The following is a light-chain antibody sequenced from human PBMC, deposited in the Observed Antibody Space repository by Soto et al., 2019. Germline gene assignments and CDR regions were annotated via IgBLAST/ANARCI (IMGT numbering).Light chain of an antibody. Sequence: EIVMTQSPGTLSVSPGERVTVRCRASQGVGSNLAWYQQKPGQAPRLVIYGASTWASGIRGRFSGSGSGTEFTFPLSKLQSEDFGDYYCQQYDACPLTFGGGTKVEIK. CDR2: GAS. J-gene: IGKJ4*01. V-gene: IGKV3-15*01. CDR3: QQYDACPLT. CDR1: QGVGSN.